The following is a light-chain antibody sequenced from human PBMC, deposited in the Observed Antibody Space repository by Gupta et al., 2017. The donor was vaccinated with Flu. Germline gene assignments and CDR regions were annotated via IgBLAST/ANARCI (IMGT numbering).Light chain of an antibody. J-gene: IGLJ3*02. V-gene: IGLV1-47*02. Sequence: SVLTQSPSVSGTPGPRVTFYCYGSRSKIGNSYVCWYQQYPGTAPKLLLHSNDPRPSGASCRFSGSKSGTSTSLAVSVRQSDDEAHYCCAACDDTLTWVFGGGTKLTVL. CDR2: SND. CDR3: AACDDTLTWV. CDR1: RSKIGNSY.